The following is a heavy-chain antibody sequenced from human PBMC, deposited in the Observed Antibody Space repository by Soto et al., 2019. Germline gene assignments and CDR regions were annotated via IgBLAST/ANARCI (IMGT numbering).Heavy chain of an antibody. D-gene: IGHD3-3*01. CDR1: GFTFSTYG. V-gene: IGHV3-30*18. CDR2: ISYDGTNT. J-gene: IGHJ6*02. CDR3: AKDQSSIFRSGSGMDV. Sequence: GGSLRLSCAASGFTFSTYGMHWVRQAPGKGLEWVAVISYDGTNTYYAASVEGRFTISRDNSKNTVFLQMTSLRSEDTAVYYCAKDQSSIFRSGSGMDVWGQGTTVT.